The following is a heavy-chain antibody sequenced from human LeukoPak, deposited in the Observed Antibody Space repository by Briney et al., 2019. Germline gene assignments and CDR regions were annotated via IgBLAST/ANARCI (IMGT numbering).Heavy chain of an antibody. D-gene: IGHD3-10*01. CDR3: AKLGVKMVRGVSLKRSGSHWFDP. V-gene: IGHV5-51*01. J-gene: IGHJ5*02. Sequence: GESLKISCKGGGYTFTNYWIVWVRQMPGKGLEWMGVIYPDDSETKYSPSFQGQVTISADKSIGTAYLQWGALKASDSAMYYCAKLGVKMVRGVSLKRSGSHWFDPWGQGTLVTVSS. CDR1: GYTFTNYW. CDR2: IYPDDSET.